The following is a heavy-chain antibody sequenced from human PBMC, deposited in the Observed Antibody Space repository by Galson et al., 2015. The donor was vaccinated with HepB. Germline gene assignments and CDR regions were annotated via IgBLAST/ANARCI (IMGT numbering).Heavy chain of an antibody. J-gene: IGHJ4*02. CDR3: ARPAYIAAAGGYFDY. V-gene: IGHV1-46*03. D-gene: IGHD6-13*01. CDR1: GYTFTSYY. CDR2: INPSGGST. Sequence: SVKVSCKASGYTFTSYYMHWVRQAPGQGLEWMGIINPSGGSTSYAQKFQGRVTMTRDTSTSTVYMELSSLRSEDTAVYYCARPAYIAAAGGYFDYWGQGTLVTVSS.